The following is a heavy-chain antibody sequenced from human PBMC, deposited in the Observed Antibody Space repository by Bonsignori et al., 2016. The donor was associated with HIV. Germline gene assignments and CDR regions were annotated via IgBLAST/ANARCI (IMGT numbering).Heavy chain of an antibody. Sequence: VRQAPGKGLAWVSRVNIDGSSTSYAESVEGRFTVSRDNAKSTLYLQMNSLRAEDTGVYYCTRSRSVLIFDSWGQGALVTVSS. D-gene: IGHD2-15*01. CDR2: VNIDGSST. J-gene: IGHJ4*02. V-gene: IGHV3-74*01. CDR3: TRSRSVLIFDS.